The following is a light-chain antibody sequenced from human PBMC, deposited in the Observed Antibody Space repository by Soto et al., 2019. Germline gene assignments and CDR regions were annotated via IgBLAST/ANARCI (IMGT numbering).Light chain of an antibody. J-gene: IGKJ5*01. CDR1: QSVSSSY. CDR2: GAS. CDR3: QQYGSSAPIT. V-gene: IGKV3-20*01. Sequence: EIVLTQSPGTLSLSPVERATLSFRASQSVSSSYLAWYQQKPGQAPRLLIYGASTRATGIPARFSGSGSGTDFTLTISRLEPEDFALYYCQQYGSSAPITFGQGTRLEI.